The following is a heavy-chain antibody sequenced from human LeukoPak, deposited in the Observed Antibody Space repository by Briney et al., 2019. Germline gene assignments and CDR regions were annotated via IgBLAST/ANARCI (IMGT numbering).Heavy chain of an antibody. J-gene: IGHJ6*03. CDR2: FDPEDGET. D-gene: IGHD2-2*01. Sequence: ASVKVSCKVSGYTLTELSMHWVRQAPGKGLEWMGGFDPEDGETIYAQKFQGRVTMTEDTSTDTAYMELSSLRSEDTAVYYCATNNPIVVVPAASRDYYYYMDVWGKGTTVTVSS. V-gene: IGHV1-24*01. CDR3: ATNNPIVVVPAASRDYYYYMDV. CDR1: GYTLTELS.